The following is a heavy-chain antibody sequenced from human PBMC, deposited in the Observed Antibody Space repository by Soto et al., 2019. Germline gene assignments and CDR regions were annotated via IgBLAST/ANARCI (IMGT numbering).Heavy chain of an antibody. J-gene: IGHJ4*02. CDR3: VTAVRTRLDN. V-gene: IGHV3-23*01. CDR2: IRQSGDRS. D-gene: IGHD3-10*01. Sequence: QLLESGGDLVQPGGSLRLSCAASGFIFSNVAMYWVRRAPGKGLEWVSSIRQSGDRSSYADSAKGRFTISRDNSKNTLYLQMNGLRLDDTAVYYCVTAVRTRLDNWGPGTLVTVSS. CDR1: GFIFSNVA.